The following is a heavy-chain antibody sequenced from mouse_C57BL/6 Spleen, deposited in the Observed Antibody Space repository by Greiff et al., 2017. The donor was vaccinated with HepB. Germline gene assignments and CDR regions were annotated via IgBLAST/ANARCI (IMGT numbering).Heavy chain of an antibody. D-gene: IGHD1-1*01. CDR1: GYSITSGYY. CDR3: ARGSVDGMDY. Sequence: EVQLQQSGPGLVKPSQSLSLTCSVTGYSITSGYYWNWIRQFPGNKLEWMGYISYDGSNNYNPSLKNRISITRDTSKNQFFLKLNSVTTEDTATYYCARGSVDGMDYWGQGTSVTVSS. CDR2: ISYDGSN. V-gene: IGHV3-6*01. J-gene: IGHJ4*01.